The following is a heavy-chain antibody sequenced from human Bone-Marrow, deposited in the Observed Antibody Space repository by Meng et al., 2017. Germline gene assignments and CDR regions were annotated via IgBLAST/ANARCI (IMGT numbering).Heavy chain of an antibody. V-gene: IGHV3-21*01. CDR2: ISSSSGYI. Sequence: GESLKISCAASGFTFSNAWMSWVRQAPGKGLEWVSSISSSSGYIYYADSVKGRFTISRDNAKNSLYLEMNSLRAEDTAVYYCARVGSGSQKALGAAFDVWGQRTMVTVSS. J-gene: IGHJ3*01. CDR1: GFTFSNAW. D-gene: IGHD1-26*01. CDR3: ARVGSGSQKALGAAFDV.